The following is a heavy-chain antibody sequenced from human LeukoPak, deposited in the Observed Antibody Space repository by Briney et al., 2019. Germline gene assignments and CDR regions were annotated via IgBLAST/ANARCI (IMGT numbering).Heavy chain of an antibody. CDR2: IIPILGIA. D-gene: IGHD3-22*01. Sequence: ASVKVSCKASGGTFSSYTISWVRQAPGQGLEWMGRIIPILGIASYAQKFQGRVTITADKSTSTAYMELSSLRSEDTAVYYCARDVLDDSSGYYSHYYYYMDVWGKGTTVTVSS. CDR3: ARDVLDDSSGYYSHYYYYMDV. V-gene: IGHV1-69*04. J-gene: IGHJ6*03. CDR1: GGTFSSYT.